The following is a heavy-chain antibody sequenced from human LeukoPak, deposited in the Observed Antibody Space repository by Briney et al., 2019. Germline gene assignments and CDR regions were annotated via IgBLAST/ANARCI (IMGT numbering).Heavy chain of an antibody. J-gene: IGHJ5*02. CDR1: GGSISSSSYY. CDR2: IYYSGST. V-gene: IGHV4-39*07. D-gene: IGHD6-6*01. CDR3: ARLAYSSSPGNP. Sequence: SETLTLTCTVSGGSISSSSYYWGWIRQPPGKGLEWIGSIYYSGSTYYNPPLKSRVTISVDTSKNQFSLKLSSVTAADTAVYYCARLAYSSSPGNPWGQGTLVTVSS.